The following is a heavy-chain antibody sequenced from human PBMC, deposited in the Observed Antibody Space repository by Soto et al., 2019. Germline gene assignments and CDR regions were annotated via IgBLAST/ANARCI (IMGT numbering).Heavy chain of an antibody. CDR3: VRSVPAATWAYNGMDV. CDR2: IYHSGTF. D-gene: IGHD2-15*01. V-gene: IGHV4-4*02. J-gene: IGHJ6*02. Sequence: LSLTCAVSGGSVGSSSCWSWVRRAPGKGLEWIGEIYHSGTFNYNPSLASRVSVSVDKSTNQFSLNLNSVTAADTAVYYCVRSVPAATWAYNGMDVWGQGTTVTVSS. CDR1: GGSVGSSSC.